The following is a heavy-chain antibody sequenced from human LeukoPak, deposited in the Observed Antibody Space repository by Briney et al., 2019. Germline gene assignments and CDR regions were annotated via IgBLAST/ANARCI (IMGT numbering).Heavy chain of an antibody. J-gene: IGHJ5*02. CDR1: GGSISSGGYY. Sequence: KPSETLSLTCTVSGGSISSGGYYWSWIRQPPGKGLEWIGYIYYSGSTYYNPSLKSRVTISVDTSKNQFSLKLSSVTAADTAVYYCARVLGKKTTADTEYWFDPWGQGTLVTVSS. V-gene: IGHV4-30-4*01. CDR2: IYYSGST. CDR3: ARVLGKKTTADTEYWFDP. D-gene: IGHD4-17*01.